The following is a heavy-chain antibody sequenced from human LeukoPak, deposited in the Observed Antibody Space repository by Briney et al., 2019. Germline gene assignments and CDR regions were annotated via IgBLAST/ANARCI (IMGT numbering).Heavy chain of an antibody. CDR1: GGSISSTSYC. CDR2: IYYSETT. V-gene: IGHV4-39*07. Sequence: QSSETLSLTCTVSGGSISSTSYCWDWLRQPPGKGLEWIGSIYYSETTYYNPSLKSRVTISVDTSKNQFSLKLSSVTAADTAVYYCARSDPVWNWFDPWGQGTLVTVSS. CDR3: ARSDPVWNWFDP. J-gene: IGHJ5*02.